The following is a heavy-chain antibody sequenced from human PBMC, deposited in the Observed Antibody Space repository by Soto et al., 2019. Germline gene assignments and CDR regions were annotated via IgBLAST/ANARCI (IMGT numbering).Heavy chain of an antibody. D-gene: IGHD1-26*01. CDR1: GGTFSSYT. J-gene: IGHJ6*02. CDR2: IIPMLGIG. Sequence: QVQLVQSGAEVKKPGSSVKVSCKASGGTFSSYTISWVRQAPGQGLEWMGRIIPMLGIGNYVQKFQGRVTITADKSTSTAYMELSSLRSEDTAVYYCARTEWGGAQWDYYYGMDVWGQGTTVIVSS. V-gene: IGHV1-69*02. CDR3: ARTEWGGAQWDYYYGMDV.